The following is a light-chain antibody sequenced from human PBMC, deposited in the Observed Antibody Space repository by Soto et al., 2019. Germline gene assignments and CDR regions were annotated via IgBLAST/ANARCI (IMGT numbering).Light chain of an antibody. CDR3: QEYNSDSIT. J-gene: IGKJ5*01. Sequence: IQRTQHPSTLSASGGARVTITCLASQSVSGWLAWYQQKPGEAPKLLIYDASALPRGVPSRFSGSGSGTEFTLTISSLQPDDSATYYCQEYNSDSITFGQGTRLEIK. V-gene: IGKV1-5*01. CDR2: DAS. CDR1: QSVSGW.